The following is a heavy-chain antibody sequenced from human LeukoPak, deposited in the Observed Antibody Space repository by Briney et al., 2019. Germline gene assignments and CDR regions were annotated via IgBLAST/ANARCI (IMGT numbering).Heavy chain of an antibody. CDR3: GRAAGTKSYGLRGTIDY. D-gene: IGHD5/OR15-5a*01. CDR2: IYGSGFT. Sequence: TSETLSLTCNVSGGSFNKYYWSWVRQPPGKGLEWIGYIYGSGFTNYSPSLKSRLTISADTSNNQFSLKLSPVTAADTAVYYCGRAAGTKSYGLRGTIDYWGQGALVTVS. J-gene: IGHJ4*02. CDR1: GGSFNKYY. V-gene: IGHV4-59*01.